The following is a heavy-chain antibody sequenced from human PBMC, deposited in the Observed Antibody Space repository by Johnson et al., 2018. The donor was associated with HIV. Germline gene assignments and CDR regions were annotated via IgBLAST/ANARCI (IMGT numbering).Heavy chain of an antibody. CDR2: LSYAGGNK. D-gene: IGHD2-15*01. CDR1: GFTFSNYA. V-gene: IGHV3-30-3*01. CDR3: VREEVVVAATQDDAFDM. J-gene: IGHJ3*02. Sequence: QVQLVESGGGVVQPGRSLRISCAASGFTFSNYAMHWVRKAPGKGLEWVAVLSYAGGNKYYADSVKGRFTISRDNSKNTLYLQMNSLRAEDTAVYYCVREEVVVAATQDDAFDMWGQGTMVTVSS.